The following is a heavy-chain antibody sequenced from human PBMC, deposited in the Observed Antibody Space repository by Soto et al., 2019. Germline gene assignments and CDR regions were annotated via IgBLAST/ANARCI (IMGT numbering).Heavy chain of an antibody. CDR3: TREYVCGWGSYSL. V-gene: IGHV1-46*02. CDR2: ISPNGDTT. Sequence: QVQLVQSGTEVKKPGASVKISCKASGYTFNNYYMHWVRQAPGQGLEWMGIISPNGDTTTYPQKFQGRVXXTXDXXTSKLYVELSSLGSEDTAVYYCTREYVCGWGSYSLWGQGPLVTVSS. D-gene: IGHD1-26*01. CDR1: GYTFNNYY. J-gene: IGHJ4*02.